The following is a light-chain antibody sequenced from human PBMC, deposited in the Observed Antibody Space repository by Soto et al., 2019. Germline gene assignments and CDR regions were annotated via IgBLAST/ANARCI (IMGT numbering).Light chain of an antibody. CDR3: QQYGNSPPNT. CDR1: QSVSSSY. J-gene: IGKJ2*01. V-gene: IGKV3-20*01. CDR2: GAS. Sequence: EIVLTQSPGTLSLSPGERATLSCRASQSVSSSYLAWYQQKPGQAPRLLIYGASSRATGIPDRFSGSGSGTDFTLTISRLEPEEFAVYFCQQYGNSPPNTFGQGNKVEIK.